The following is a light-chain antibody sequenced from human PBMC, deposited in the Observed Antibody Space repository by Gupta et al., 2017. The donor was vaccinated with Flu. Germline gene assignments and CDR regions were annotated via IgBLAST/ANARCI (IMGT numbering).Light chain of an antibody. V-gene: IGKV3-20*01. Sequence: SPGTLAWSPRERATLSSRASQTVRSTYLVWYQQKPGQAPRLLMDGASSRAIGIPDRFSGSGSGTDFTLTISRLETEDLVVYYRQQYGGSPFGQGTRLEL. CDR1: QTVRSTY. CDR3: QQYGGSP. CDR2: GAS. J-gene: IGKJ5*01.